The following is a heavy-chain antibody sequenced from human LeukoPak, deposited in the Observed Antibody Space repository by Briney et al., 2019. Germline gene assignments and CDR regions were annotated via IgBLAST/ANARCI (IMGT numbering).Heavy chain of an antibody. CDR1: GGSISSYY. CDR2: IYYSGST. Sequence: SETLSLTCTVSGGSISSYYWSWIRQPPGKGLEWIGYIYYSGSTNYNPSLKSRVTISVDTSKNQFSLKLSSVTAADTAVYYCAGGTVTTVPSIDYWGQGTLVTVSS. CDR3: AGGTVTTVPSIDY. V-gene: IGHV4-59*08. J-gene: IGHJ4*02. D-gene: IGHD4-17*01.